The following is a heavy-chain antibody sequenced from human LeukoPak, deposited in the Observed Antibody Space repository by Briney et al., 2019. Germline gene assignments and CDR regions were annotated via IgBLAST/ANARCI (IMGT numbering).Heavy chain of an antibody. D-gene: IGHD3-10*01. V-gene: IGHV3-66*01. J-gene: IGHJ3*02. Sequence: GGSLRLSCAASGFTVSSNYMSWVRQAPGKGLEWVSVIYSGGSTYYADSVKGRFTISRDNSKNTLYLQMNSLRAEDTAVYYCARDLWYYYGSGTPHDAFDIRGQGTMVTVSS. CDR3: ARDLWYYYGSGTPHDAFDI. CDR1: GFTVSSNY. CDR2: IYSGGST.